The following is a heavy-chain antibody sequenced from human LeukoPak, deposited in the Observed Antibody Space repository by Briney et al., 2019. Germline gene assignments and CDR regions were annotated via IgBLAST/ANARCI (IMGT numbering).Heavy chain of an antibody. V-gene: IGHV3-21*01. CDR3: ARDRRAPYYGFRSGYIDHYYMDV. D-gene: IGHD3-3*01. Sequence: GGSLRLSCAASGYTFSTYSINWVRQAPGKGLEWVSSISGSSSSSPYIYYADSVKGRFTISRDNAKNSLYLQMNSLRAEDTAVYYCARDRRAPYYGFRSGYIDHYYMDVWGKGTTVTVSS. CDR2: ISGSSSSSPYI. CDR1: GYTFSTYS. J-gene: IGHJ6*03.